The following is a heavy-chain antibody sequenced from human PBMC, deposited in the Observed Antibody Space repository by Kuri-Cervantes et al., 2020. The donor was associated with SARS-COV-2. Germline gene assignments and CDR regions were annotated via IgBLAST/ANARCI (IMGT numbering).Heavy chain of an antibody. CDR2: IFHSGTT. J-gene: IGHJ6*03. CDR3: SRANGDYQIEIDYYYYYYMDV. D-gene: IGHD4-17*01. Sequence: GSLRLSCAVSLYSISSGYDWDWSRQSPGKGPEWIGSIFHSGTTYYNPSLRSRVYTSLDTSKNQFSLKLSSVTAADTAVYYCSRANGDYQIEIDYYYYYYMDVWGKGTAVTVSS. V-gene: IGHV4-38-2*01. CDR1: LYSISSGYD.